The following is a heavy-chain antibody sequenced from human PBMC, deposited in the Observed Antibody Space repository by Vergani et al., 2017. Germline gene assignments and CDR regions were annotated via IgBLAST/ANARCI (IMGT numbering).Heavy chain of an antibody. CDR1: GFTFSSYG. Sequence: QVQLVESGGGVVQPGRSLRLSCAASGFTFSSYGMHWVRQAPGKGLEWVAVIWYDGSNKYYADSVKGRFTISRDNSKNTLYLQMNSLRAEETAVYYCARAAGVGSGWYGDYFDYWGQGTLVTVSS. D-gene: IGHD6-19*01. CDR3: ARAAGVGSGWYGDYFDY. CDR2: IWYDGSNK. V-gene: IGHV3-33*01. J-gene: IGHJ4*02.